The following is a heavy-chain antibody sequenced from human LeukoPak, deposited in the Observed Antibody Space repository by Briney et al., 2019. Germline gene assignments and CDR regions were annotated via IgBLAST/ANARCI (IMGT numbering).Heavy chain of an antibody. CDR2: ISSSSSYI. V-gene: IGHV3-21*01. Sequence: GGSLRLSCAASGFTFSSYSMNWVRQAPGKGLEWVSSISSSSSYIYYADSVKGRFTISRDNAKNSLYLQMNSLRAEDTAVYYCASSLAYCGGDCYLDSNWGQGTQVAVSS. CDR1: GFTFSSYS. D-gene: IGHD2-21*02. J-gene: IGHJ4*02. CDR3: ASSLAYCGGDCYLDSN.